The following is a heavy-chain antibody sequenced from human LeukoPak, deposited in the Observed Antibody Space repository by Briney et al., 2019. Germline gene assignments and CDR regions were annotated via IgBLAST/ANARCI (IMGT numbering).Heavy chain of an antibody. J-gene: IGHJ4*02. D-gene: IGHD4-11*01. CDR2: IYSGGST. V-gene: IGHV3-53*01. CDR1: GFTVSSNY. CDR3: ARDSDDYYYFDY. Sequence: GGSLRLSCAASGFTVSSNYMSWVRQAPGKGLEWVSVIYSGGSTYYADSVKGRFTISRDNSKNTLYLQMNSLRAEDTAVYYCARDSDDYYYFDYWGQGTLVTVSS.